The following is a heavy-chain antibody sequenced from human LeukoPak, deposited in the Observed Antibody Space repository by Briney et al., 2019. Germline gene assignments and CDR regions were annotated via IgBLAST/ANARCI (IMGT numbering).Heavy chain of an antibody. CDR3: ASSGYSSRIDY. CDR1: GGSISSGDYY. J-gene: IGHJ4*02. V-gene: IGHV4-39*07. Sequence: SETLSLTCTVSGGSISSGDYYWSWIRQPPGKGLEWIGEINHSGSTNYNPSLKSRVTISVDTSKNQFSLKLSSVTAADTAVYYCASSGYSSRIDYWGQGTLVTVSS. D-gene: IGHD6-13*01. CDR2: INHSGST.